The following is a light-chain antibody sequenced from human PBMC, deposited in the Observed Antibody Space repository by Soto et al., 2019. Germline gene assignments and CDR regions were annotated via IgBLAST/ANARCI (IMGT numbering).Light chain of an antibody. CDR3: QQYGSSPPWT. CDR1: QSVSSSY. CDR2: GAS. Sequence: EIVLTQSPGTLSLSPGERATLSCRASQSVSSSYLAWYEQKPGQAPRLLIYGASSRATGIPNRFSGSVSGTGVTHTISRLEPEDFAVYYCQQYGSSPPWTFGQGTKVEIK. V-gene: IGKV3-20*01. J-gene: IGKJ1*01.